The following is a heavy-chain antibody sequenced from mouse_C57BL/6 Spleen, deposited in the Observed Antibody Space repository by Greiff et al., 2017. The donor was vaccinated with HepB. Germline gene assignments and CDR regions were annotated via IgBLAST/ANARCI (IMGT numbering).Heavy chain of an antibody. J-gene: IGHJ1*03. CDR3: TRGYGNYVDWYFDV. D-gene: IGHD2-1*01. Sequence: QVQLKESGAELVRPGASVTLSCKASGYTFTDYEMHWVKQTPVHGLEWIGAIDPETGGTAYNQKFKGKAILTADKSSSTAYMELRSLTSEDSAVYYCTRGYGNYVDWYFDVWGTGTTVTVSS. CDR2: IDPETGGT. CDR1: GYTFTDYE. V-gene: IGHV1-15*01.